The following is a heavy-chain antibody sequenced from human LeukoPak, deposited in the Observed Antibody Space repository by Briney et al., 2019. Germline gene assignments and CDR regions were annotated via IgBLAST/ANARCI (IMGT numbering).Heavy chain of an antibody. CDR1: GGSITTNY. CDR2: FYYSGST. J-gene: IGHJ4*02. V-gene: IGHV4-59*01. Sequence: SETLSLTCTVSGGSITTNYWTWMRQPPGKGLELIGFFYYSGSTNYNPSLKGRVTISLDTSKNQFSLKLTSVTAADTAVYYCARARYGSTSCPYYFDYWGQGTLVTVSS. CDR3: ARARYGSTSCPYYFDY. D-gene: IGHD2-2*01.